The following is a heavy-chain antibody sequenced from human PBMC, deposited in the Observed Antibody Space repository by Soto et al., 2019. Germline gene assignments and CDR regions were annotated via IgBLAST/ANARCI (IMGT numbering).Heavy chain of an antibody. V-gene: IGHV1-3*01. Sequence: GASVKVSCKASGYTFTSYAMHWVRQAPGQRLEWMGWINAGNGNTKYSQKFQGRVTITRDTSASTAYMELSSLRSEDTAVYYCARDRNYDYIWGSYRPSAPDFDYWGQATLVTVSS. CDR1: GYTFTSYA. D-gene: IGHD3-16*02. CDR2: INAGNGNT. CDR3: ARDRNYDYIWGSYRPSAPDFDY. J-gene: IGHJ4*02.